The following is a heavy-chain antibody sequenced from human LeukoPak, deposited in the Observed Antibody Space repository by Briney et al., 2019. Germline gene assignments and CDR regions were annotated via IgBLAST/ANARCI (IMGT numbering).Heavy chain of an antibody. Sequence: GGSLRLSCAASGFTFSSYAMHWVRQAPGKGLEWVGVISYDGSNKYNADSVKGRFTISRDNSKNTLYLQMNSLRAEDTAVYYCARDLRDYYGSGSYDYWGQGTLVTVSS. D-gene: IGHD3-10*01. CDR2: ISYDGSNK. V-gene: IGHV3-30-3*01. CDR1: GFTFSSYA. J-gene: IGHJ4*02. CDR3: ARDLRDYYGSGSYDY.